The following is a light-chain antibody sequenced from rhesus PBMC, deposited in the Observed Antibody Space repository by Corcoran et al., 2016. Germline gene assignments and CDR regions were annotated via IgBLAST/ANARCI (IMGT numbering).Light chain of an antibody. CDR2: AAS. V-gene: IGKV1-43*01. Sequence: DIQMTQSPSSLSASAGDRVTITCRASQGISTYLNWYQQKPGKAPKRLSYAASSLESGVPSRFSGSGSGTEFTLTISSLPPDDFATYYCLQYNSNPLTFGGGTKVEIK. J-gene: IGKJ4*01. CDR1: QGISTY. CDR3: LQYNSNPLT.